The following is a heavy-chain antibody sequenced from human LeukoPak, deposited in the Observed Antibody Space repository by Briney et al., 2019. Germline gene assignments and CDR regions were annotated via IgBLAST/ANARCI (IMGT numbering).Heavy chain of an antibody. CDR1: GFTFSSYA. CDR3: ARDLRLYYYDSSGYYFDY. D-gene: IGHD3-22*01. V-gene: IGHV3-23*01. Sequence: PGGSLRLSCAASGFTFSSYAMSWVRQAPGKGLEWVSAISGSGGSTYYADSVKGRFTISRDNSKNTLYLQMNSLRAEDTAVYYCARDLRLYYYDSSGYYFDYWGQGTLVTVSS. CDR2: ISGSGGST. J-gene: IGHJ4*02.